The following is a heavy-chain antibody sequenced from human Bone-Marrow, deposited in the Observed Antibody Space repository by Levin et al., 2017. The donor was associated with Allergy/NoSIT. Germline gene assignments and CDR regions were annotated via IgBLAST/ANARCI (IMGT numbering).Heavy chain of an antibody. V-gene: IGHV3-30*18. Sequence: GGSLRLSCAASGFSVSDYGMHWVRQSPGRGLQWVAVISYNGREEYYSDSVKGRFTVSRDTSKNTVYLQMSRLRSEDTAVYYCAKDRGSRASFGVFENWGQGTPVTVSS. J-gene: IGHJ4*02. D-gene: IGHD3-16*01. CDR1: GFSVSDYG. CDR2: ISYNGREE. CDR3: AKDRGSRASFGVFEN.